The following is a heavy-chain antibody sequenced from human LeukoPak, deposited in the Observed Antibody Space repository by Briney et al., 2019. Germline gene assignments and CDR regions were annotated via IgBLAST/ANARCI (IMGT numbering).Heavy chain of an antibody. CDR3: ARAGYCSGGSCYYFDY. D-gene: IGHD2-15*01. Sequence: RSLRLSCAASGFTFSSYAMHWVRQAPGKGLEWVAVISYDGSNKYYADSVKGRFTISRNNSKNTLYLQMNSLRAEDTAVYYCARAGYCSGGSCYYFDYWGQGTLVTVSS. CDR2: ISYDGSNK. J-gene: IGHJ4*02. CDR1: GFTFSSYA. V-gene: IGHV3-30-3*01.